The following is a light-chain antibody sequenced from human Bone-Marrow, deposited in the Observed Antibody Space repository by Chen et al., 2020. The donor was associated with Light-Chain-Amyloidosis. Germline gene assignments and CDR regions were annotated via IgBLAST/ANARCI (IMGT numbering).Light chain of an antibody. J-gene: IGKJ1*01. CDR3: QQYYNWPRT. CDR2: GAS. V-gene: IGKV3-15*01. Sequence: EIVMRQSPATLSVSPGERATLSCRASQSVSTNLAGYQQKPGQAPRLLIYGASARPTGIPAGFSGSGSGTDFTLTISSLQSEDSAGYYGQQYYNWPRTFGRGTKVEIK. CDR1: QSVSTN.